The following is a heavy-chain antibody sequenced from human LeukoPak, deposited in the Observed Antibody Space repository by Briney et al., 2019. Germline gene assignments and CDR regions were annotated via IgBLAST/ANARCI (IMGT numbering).Heavy chain of an antibody. CDR2: INPRGGST. V-gene: IGHV1-46*01. J-gene: IGHJ6*02. D-gene: IGHD6-19*01. CDR1: GYTLTSYY. Sequence: ASVKVSCKASGYTLTSYYMHWVRQAPGQGLEWMGIINPRGGSTSYAQKFQGRVTMTRDTSTSTVYMELSSLRSEDTAVYYCAREIAVATNGDYGMDVWGQGTTVTVSS. CDR3: AREIAVATNGDYGMDV.